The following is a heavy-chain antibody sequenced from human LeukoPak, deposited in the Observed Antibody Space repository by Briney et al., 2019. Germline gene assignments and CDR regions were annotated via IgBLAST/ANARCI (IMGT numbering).Heavy chain of an antibody. V-gene: IGHV4-61*02. D-gene: IGHD5-24*01. CDR2: FYTSGST. Sequence: SETLSLTCTVSGGSISSGTYYWSWIRQPAGKGLEWIGRFYTSGSTNYNPSLKSRVTISADTSKNQFSLKLSSVTAADTAVYYCARGRDGYIFWSRGKNYPLHNGAQGTLVTVSS. CDR1: GGSISSGTYY. J-gene: IGHJ4*02. CDR3: ARGRDGYIFWSRGKNYPLHN.